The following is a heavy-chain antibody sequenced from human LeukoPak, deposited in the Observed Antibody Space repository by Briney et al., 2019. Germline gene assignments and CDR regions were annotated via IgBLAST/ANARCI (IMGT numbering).Heavy chain of an antibody. J-gene: IGHJ5*02. Sequence: PSETLSLTCTVSGGSISSSNYYWGWIRQPPGKGLEWIGSIYYSGSTYYNPSLRSRVTISVDTSKNQFSLKLSSVTAADTAVYYCARHGGIAAAGNWFDPWGQGTLVTVSS. V-gene: IGHV4-39*01. D-gene: IGHD6-13*01. CDR2: IYYSGST. CDR3: ARHGGIAAAGNWFDP. CDR1: GGSISSSNYY.